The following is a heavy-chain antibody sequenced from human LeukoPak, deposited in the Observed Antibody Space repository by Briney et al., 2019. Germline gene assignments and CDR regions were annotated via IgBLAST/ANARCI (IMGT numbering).Heavy chain of an antibody. V-gene: IGHV3-9*01. CDR1: GFTFDDYA. D-gene: IGHD1-26*01. Sequence: PGRSLRLSCAASGFTFDDYAMHWVRQAPGKGLEWVSGISWNSGSIGYADSVKGRFTICRDNAKNSLYLQMNSLRAEDTALYYCAKGLGRGIVGATTGAFDIWGQGTMVTVSS. CDR3: AKGLGRGIVGATTGAFDI. J-gene: IGHJ3*02. CDR2: ISWNSGSI.